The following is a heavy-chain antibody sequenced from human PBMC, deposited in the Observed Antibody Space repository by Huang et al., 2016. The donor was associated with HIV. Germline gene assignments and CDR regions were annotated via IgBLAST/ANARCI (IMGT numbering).Heavy chain of an antibody. Sequence: EVQLVESGGGLVQPGGSLRLSCAASGFTFSSYWMRWVRQAPGKGLEWVANIKQDGREKYYVDSVKGQFTISRDNGKNSLYLQMNSLRAEDTAVYYCARGRGVPEWGQGTLVTVSS. CDR1: GFTFSSYW. D-gene: IGHD3-10*01. V-gene: IGHV3-7*01. CDR2: IKQDGREK. J-gene: IGHJ4*02. CDR3: ARGRGVPE.